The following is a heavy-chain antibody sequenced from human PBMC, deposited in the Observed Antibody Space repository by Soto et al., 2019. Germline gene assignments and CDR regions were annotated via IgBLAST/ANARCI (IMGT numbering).Heavy chain of an antibody. Sequence: GRSLRLSCTASGFTFRDHAMSWVRQTPGIGLECVGFIRSKTYGATIEYAASVKGRFTISRDDSKSTVYLQMNSLKTEDTAVYFCTRGQAGGSYSDYWGQGTLVTVSS. V-gene: IGHV3-49*04. CDR1: GFTFRDHA. D-gene: IGHD1-26*01. CDR2: IRSKTYGATI. J-gene: IGHJ4*02. CDR3: TRGQAGGSYSDY.